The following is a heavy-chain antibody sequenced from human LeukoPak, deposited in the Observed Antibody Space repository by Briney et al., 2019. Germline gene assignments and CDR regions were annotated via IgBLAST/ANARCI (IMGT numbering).Heavy chain of an antibody. CDR2: ISSSSSYI. Sequence: GGSLRLSCAASGFTFSSYSVNWVRQAPGKGLEWVSSISSSSSYIYYADSVKGRFTISRDNAKNSLYLQMNSLRAEDTAVYYCARPELPGWSVFFDFWGQGTLVTVSS. CDR3: ARPELPGWSVFFDF. CDR1: GFTFSSYS. V-gene: IGHV3-21*01. J-gene: IGHJ4*02. D-gene: IGHD2-15*01.